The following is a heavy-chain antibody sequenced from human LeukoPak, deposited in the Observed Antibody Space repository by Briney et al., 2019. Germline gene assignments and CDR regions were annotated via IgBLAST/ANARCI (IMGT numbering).Heavy chain of an antibody. CDR2: ISYDGSNK. CDR1: GFTFSSYA. D-gene: IGHD7-27*01. CDR3: ARLGWRGNY. J-gene: IGHJ4*02. Sequence: GRSLRLSCAASGFTFSSYAMHWVRQAPGKGLEWVAVISYDGSNKYYADSVKGRFTISRDNSKNKLYLQMNSLTAEDTAVYYCARLGWRGNYWGQGTLVTVSS. V-gene: IGHV3-30*04.